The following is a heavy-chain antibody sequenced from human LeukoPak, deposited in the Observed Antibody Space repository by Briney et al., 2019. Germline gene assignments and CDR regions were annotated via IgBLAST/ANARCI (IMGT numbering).Heavy chain of an antibody. Sequence: ASVKVSCKASGYTFTSYYMHWVRQAPGQGLEWMGIINTSGGSTSYAQKFQGRVTMTRDMSTSTVYMELSSLRSEDTAVYYCARVQYSSSSSAWFDPRGQGTLVTVSS. V-gene: IGHV1-46*01. CDR2: INTSGGST. CDR1: GYTFTSYY. CDR3: ARVQYSSSSSAWFDP. D-gene: IGHD6-6*01. J-gene: IGHJ5*02.